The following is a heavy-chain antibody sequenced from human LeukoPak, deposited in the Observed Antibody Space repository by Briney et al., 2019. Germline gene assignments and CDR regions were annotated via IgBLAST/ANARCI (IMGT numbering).Heavy chain of an antibody. D-gene: IGHD3-10*01. CDR1: GFTFSSYG. CDR3: ARDGRGSRSSWFDP. Sequence: GGSLRLSCATSGFTFSSYGMHWVRQVPGKGLEWVAVISYDARSNYHVDSVKGRFTISRDNAKNSLYLQMNSLRAEDTAVYYCARDGRGSRSSWFDPWGQGTLVIVSS. J-gene: IGHJ5*02. V-gene: IGHV3-30*03. CDR2: ISYDARSN.